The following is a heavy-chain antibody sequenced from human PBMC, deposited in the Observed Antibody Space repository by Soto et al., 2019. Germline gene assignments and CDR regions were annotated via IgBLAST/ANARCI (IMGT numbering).Heavy chain of an antibody. Sequence: KASETLSLTCTVSGGSISSYYWSWIRQPPGKGLEWIGYIYYSGSTNYNPSLKSRVTISVDTSKNQFSLKLSSVTAADTAVYYCERDGSTGYSSAGFDPWGQGTLVTVYS. CDR1: GGSISSYY. CDR2: IYYSGST. CDR3: ERDGSTGYSSAGFDP. J-gene: IGHJ5*02. V-gene: IGHV4-59*01. D-gene: IGHD6-19*01.